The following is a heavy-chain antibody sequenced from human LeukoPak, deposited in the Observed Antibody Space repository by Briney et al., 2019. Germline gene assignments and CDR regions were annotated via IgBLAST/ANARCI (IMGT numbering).Heavy chain of an antibody. Sequence: PGGSLRLSCAASGFTVSSNYMSWVRQAPGKGLEWVSVIYSGGSTYYADSVKGRFTISRDNSKNTLYLQMNSLRAEDTAVYYCAKEAYSSGWYWLDYWGQGTLVTVSS. J-gene: IGHJ4*02. CDR2: IYSGGST. CDR3: AKEAYSSGWYWLDY. CDR1: GFTVSSNY. V-gene: IGHV3-66*01. D-gene: IGHD6-19*01.